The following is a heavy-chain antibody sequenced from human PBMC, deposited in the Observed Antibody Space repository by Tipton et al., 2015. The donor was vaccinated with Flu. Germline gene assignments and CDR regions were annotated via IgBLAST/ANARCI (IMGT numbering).Heavy chain of an antibody. D-gene: IGHD1-26*01. CDR1: GFTFRTNG. CDR2: IRSDETTE. Sequence: SGFTFRTNGMPWVRQAPGKGLEWVAHIRSDETTEYADSVKGRFTISRDNSKDMLYLQMNSLRAEDTAVFYCAKSGGFDSWNQGALVIVSS. V-gene: IGHV3-30*02. CDR3: AKSGGFDS. J-gene: IGHJ4*02.